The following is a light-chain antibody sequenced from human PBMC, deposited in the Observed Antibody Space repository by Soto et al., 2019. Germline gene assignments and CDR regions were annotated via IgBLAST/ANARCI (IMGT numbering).Light chain of an antibody. J-gene: IGKJ1*01. V-gene: IGKV3-20*01. CDR3: QQYGSSRT. CDR2: GAS. CDR1: QSVSSSY. Sequence: EIVLTQSPGTLSLSPGERTTLSCRASQSVSSSYLAWYQQKPGQAPRLLIYGASSRATGIPDRFSGSGSGTDFTLTISRLEPEDFAVYYSQQYGSSRTFGQGTKVDI.